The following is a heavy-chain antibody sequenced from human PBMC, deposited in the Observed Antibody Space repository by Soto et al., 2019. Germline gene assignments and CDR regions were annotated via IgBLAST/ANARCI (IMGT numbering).Heavy chain of an antibody. Sequence: GESLKISCKGSGYSFTSYWIGWVRQMPGEGLEWMGIIYPGDSDTRYSPSFQGQVTISADKSISTAYLQWSSLKASDTAMYYCARHVAGGDIVVVPAAPRFDPWGQGTLVTVSS. J-gene: IGHJ5*02. D-gene: IGHD2-2*01. CDR1: GYSFTSYW. CDR2: IYPGDSDT. CDR3: ARHVAGGDIVVVPAAPRFDP. V-gene: IGHV5-51*01.